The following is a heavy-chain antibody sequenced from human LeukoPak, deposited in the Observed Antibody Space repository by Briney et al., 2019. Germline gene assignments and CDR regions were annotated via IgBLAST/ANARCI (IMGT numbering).Heavy chain of an antibody. CDR3: ARAGVLLWFGELLSGIVWFDP. V-gene: IGHV1-18*01. Sequence: ASVKVSCKASGYTFTSYGISWVRQAPGQGLEWMGWVSAYNGNTNYAQKLQGRVTMTTDTSTSTAYMELRSLRSDDTAVYYCARAGVLLWFGELLSGIVWFDPWGQGTLVTVSS. J-gene: IGHJ5*02. CDR1: GYTFTSYG. CDR2: VSAYNGNT. D-gene: IGHD3-10*01.